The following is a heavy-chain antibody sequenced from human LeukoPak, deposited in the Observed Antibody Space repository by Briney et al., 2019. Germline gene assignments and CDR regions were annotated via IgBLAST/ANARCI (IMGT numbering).Heavy chain of an antibody. CDR1: GFTFSSYT. CDR2: ISSDSNYI. Sequence: GGSLRLSRAASGFTFSSYTMNWVRQAPGKGLEWVSSISSDSNYIYYADSVKGRFIISRDNAWNSLYLQMNSLRAEDTAVYYCARKENILTGYYDHWGQGTLVTVSS. D-gene: IGHD3-9*01. J-gene: IGHJ5*02. CDR3: ARKENILTGYYDH. V-gene: IGHV3-21*01.